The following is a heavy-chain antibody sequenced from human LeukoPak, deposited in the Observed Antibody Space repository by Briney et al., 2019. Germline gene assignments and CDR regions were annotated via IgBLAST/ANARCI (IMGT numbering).Heavy chain of an antibody. D-gene: IGHD3-3*01. Sequence: PGGSLRLSCAASGFTFSSYAMSRVRQAPGKGLEWVSAISGSGGSTYYADSVKGRFTISRDNSKNTLYLQMNSLRAEDTAVYYCAKQIYDFWSGYGYNWFDPWGQGTLVTVSS. CDR2: ISGSGGST. CDR1: GFTFSSYA. J-gene: IGHJ5*02. V-gene: IGHV3-23*01. CDR3: AKQIYDFWSGYGYNWFDP.